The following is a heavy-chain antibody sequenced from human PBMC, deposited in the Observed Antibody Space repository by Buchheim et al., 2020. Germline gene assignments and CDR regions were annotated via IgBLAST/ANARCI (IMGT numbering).Heavy chain of an antibody. CDR1: GYTFISYT. CDR2: ISAYSGNT. V-gene: IGHV1-18*04. J-gene: IGHJ6*02. Sequence: QVQLVQSGAEVKKPGASVKVSCKALGYTFISYTISWVRQAPGQGLEWMGWISAYSGNTVYAQILQGRVTMTTDTPTSTAYMELRSLRPDDTAVYYCARDVDFGVVDYYGMDVWGQGTT. D-gene: IGHD3-3*01. CDR3: ARDVDFGVVDYYGMDV.